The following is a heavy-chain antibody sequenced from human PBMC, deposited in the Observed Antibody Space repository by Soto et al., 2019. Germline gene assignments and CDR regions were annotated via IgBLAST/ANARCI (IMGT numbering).Heavy chain of an antibody. J-gene: IGHJ3*01. Sequence: EVQLVESGGGLVQPGESLRLSCAASGFTFDYYWMHWVRQAPGKGLVWVSRVHSDGTTTTYADSVKGRFTISRDNARNTLSLQMRSLRADETAIYYCPRGDRGGFDLWGHGTVVTVSS. CDR2: VHSDGTTT. V-gene: IGHV3-74*01. CDR3: PRGDRGGFDL. CDR1: GFTFDYYW. D-gene: IGHD3-10*01.